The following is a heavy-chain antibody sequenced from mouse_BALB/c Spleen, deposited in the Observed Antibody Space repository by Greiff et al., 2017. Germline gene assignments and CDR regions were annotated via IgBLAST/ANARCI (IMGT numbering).Heavy chain of an antibody. D-gene: IGHD2-4*01. CDR3: TREGVITSFLDY. CDR2: ISSGGSYT. CDR1: GFTFSSYT. V-gene: IGHV5-6-4*01. J-gene: IGHJ2*01. Sequence: EVKLMESGGGLVKPGGSLKLSCAASGFTFSSYTMSWVRQTPEKRLEWVATISSGGSYTYYPDSVKGRFTISRDNAKNTLYLQMSSLKSEDTAMYYCTREGVITSFLDYWGQGTTLTVSS.